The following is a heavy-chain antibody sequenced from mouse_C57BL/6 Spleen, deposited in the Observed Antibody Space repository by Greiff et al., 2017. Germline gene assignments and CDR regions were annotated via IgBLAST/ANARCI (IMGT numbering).Heavy chain of an antibody. CDR1: GYTFTSYW. CDR3: ARRAYYSNYDAMDY. J-gene: IGHJ4*01. D-gene: IGHD2-5*01. V-gene: IGHV1-55*01. Sequence: QVQLQLPGAELVKPGASVKMSCKASGYTFTSYWITWVKQRPGQGLEWIGDIYPGSGSTNYNEKFKSKATLTVDTSSSTAYMQLSSLTSEASAVYYCARRAYYSNYDAMDYWGQGTSVTVSS. CDR2: IYPGSGST.